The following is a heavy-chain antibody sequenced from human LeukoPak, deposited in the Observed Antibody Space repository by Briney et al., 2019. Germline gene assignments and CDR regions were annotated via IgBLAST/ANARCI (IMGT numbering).Heavy chain of an antibody. J-gene: IGHJ4*02. CDR1: GYTFTGYY. Sequence: GASVKVSCKASGYTFTGYYMHWVRQAPGQGLEWMGWINPDSGGTIYAQNFQGRVTMTRDTSISTAYMELSSLRSDDTAVYYCARDLGDTYGSVGGFDYWGQGTLVTVSS. D-gene: IGHD3-10*01. CDR3: ARDLGDTYGSVGGFDY. CDR2: INPDSGGT. V-gene: IGHV1-2*02.